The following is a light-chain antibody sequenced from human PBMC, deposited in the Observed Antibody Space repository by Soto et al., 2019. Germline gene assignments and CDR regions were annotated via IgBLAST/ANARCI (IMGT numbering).Light chain of an antibody. J-gene: IGKJ4*01. CDR3: QQYAESPLT. CDR2: GAS. CDR1: QSIGKSY. V-gene: IGKV3-20*01. Sequence: ETVLTQSPGTVSLSPGESATLSCRASQSIGKSYLAWFQHKPGQAPRLLIYGASTRATGIPDRFRGSGSGIDFTLTVSRLESEDFAVYYCQQYAESPLTFGGGTKVEIK.